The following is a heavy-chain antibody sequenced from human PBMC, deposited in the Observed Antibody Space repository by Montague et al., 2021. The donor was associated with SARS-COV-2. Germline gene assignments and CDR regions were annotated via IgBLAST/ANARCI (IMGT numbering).Heavy chain of an antibody. J-gene: IGHJ4*02. CDR3: VEIVGAADY. Sequence: SETLSLTCTVSGGSISSSSYYWGWIRQLPGKGLEWIGSIYYSGSTYYNPSLKSRVTISVDTSKNQFSLRLSSVTAADTAVYYCVEIVGAADYWGQGTLVTVPS. CDR1: GGSISSSSYY. D-gene: IGHD1-26*01. V-gene: IGHV4-39*01. CDR2: IYYSGST.